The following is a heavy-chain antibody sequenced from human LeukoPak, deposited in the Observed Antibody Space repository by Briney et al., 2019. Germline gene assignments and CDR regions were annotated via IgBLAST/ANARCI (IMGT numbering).Heavy chain of an antibody. D-gene: IGHD2-15*01. CDR1: GFTFSSYS. Sequence: AGGSLRLSCAASGFTFSSYSMNCVRQAPGKGLEWVSYISSSSSTIYYADSVKGRFTISRDNAKNSLYLQMNSLRAEDTAVYYCARDVPHCSGGSCYSFAEYFQHWGQGTLVTVSS. J-gene: IGHJ1*01. V-gene: IGHV3-48*01. CDR2: ISSSSSTI. CDR3: ARDVPHCSGGSCYSFAEYFQH.